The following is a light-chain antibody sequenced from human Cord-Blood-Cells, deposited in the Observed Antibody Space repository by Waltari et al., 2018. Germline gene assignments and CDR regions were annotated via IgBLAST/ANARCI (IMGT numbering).Light chain of an antibody. CDR1: QSVSSD. CDR2: GAS. CDR3: QQYNNWPYT. Sequence: GGRARVACGASQSVSSDLAWYQQKPGQAPRLLIYGASTRATGIPARFSGSGSGTEFTLTISSLQSEDFAVYYCQQYNNWPYTFGQGTKLEIK. J-gene: IGKJ2*01. V-gene: IGKV3-15*01.